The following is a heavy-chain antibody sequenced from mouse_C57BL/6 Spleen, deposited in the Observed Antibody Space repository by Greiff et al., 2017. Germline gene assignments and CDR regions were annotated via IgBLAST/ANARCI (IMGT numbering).Heavy chain of an antibody. V-gene: IGHV5-9-1*02. CDR3: TLYYGNYAMDY. CDR2: ISSGGDYI. J-gene: IGHJ4*01. D-gene: IGHD2-1*01. CDR1: GFTFSSYA. Sequence: EVKLEESGEGLVKPGGSLKLSCAASGFTFSSYAMSWVRQTPEKRLEWVAYISSGGDYIYYADTVKGRFTISRDNARNTLYLQMSSLKSEDTAMYYCTLYYGNYAMDYWGQGTSVTVSS.